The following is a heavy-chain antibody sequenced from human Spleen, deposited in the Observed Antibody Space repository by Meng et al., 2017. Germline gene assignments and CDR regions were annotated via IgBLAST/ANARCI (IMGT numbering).Heavy chain of an antibody. CDR3: ARDISYGYNRVY. D-gene: IGHD5-18*01. CDR2: ISYDGSNK. Sequence: GESLKISCAASGFTFRSYAMHWVRQAPGKGLEWVAVISYDGSNKYYADSVKGRFTISRDNSKNTLYLQMNSLRAEDTAVYYCARDISYGYNRVYWGQGTLVTVSS. J-gene: IGHJ4*02. V-gene: IGHV3-30*04. CDR1: GFTFRSYA.